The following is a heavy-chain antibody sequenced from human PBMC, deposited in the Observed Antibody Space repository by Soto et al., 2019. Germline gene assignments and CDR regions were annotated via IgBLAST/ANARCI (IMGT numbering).Heavy chain of an antibody. J-gene: IGHJ4*02. D-gene: IGHD2-15*01. CDR3: ARGPGGPDGPGDY. V-gene: IGHV1-69*05. Sequence: SVKVSCKASGGTFSSYAISWVRQAPGQGLEWMGGIIPIFGTANYAQKFQGRVTITRDTSASTAYMDLSSLRSEDTAVYYCARGPGGPDGPGDYWGQGTLVTVSS. CDR1: GGTFSSYA. CDR2: IIPIFGTA.